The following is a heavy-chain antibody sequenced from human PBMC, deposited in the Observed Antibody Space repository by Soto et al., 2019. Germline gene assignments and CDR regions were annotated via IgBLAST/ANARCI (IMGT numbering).Heavy chain of an antibody. CDR2: VYYSGGA. V-gene: IGHV4-39*01. CDR1: GVSIHNSHSF. Sequence: PSETLSLTCTVSGVSIHNSHSFWGWIRQPPGKGLEFIGTVYYSGGAHYKSSLKSRVTISVDTANNQVSLRMRSLTAADTAVYYCGRVVEGATRHTDLDSWGQGTLVTVSS. D-gene: IGHD2-21*01. J-gene: IGHJ5*01. CDR3: GRVVEGATRHTDLDS.